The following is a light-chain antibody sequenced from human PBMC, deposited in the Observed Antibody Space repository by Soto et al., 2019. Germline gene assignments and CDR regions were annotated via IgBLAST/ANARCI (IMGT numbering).Light chain of an antibody. CDR3: QQYYVIPVT. CDR2: WAS. Sequence: DIVMTQSPDSLAVSLGERATINCKSSQSVLYNSNNKNYLAWYQQKPGQPPKLLFYWASARESGVPDRFSGSGSGTDFTLTISSPQAEDVAIYHCQQYYVIPVTFGGGTKVEIK. V-gene: IGKV4-1*01. J-gene: IGKJ4*01. CDR1: QSVLYNSNNKNY.